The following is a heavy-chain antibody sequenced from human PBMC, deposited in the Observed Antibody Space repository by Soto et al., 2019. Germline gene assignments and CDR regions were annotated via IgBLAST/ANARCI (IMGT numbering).Heavy chain of an antibody. CDR2: IIPIFGTA. J-gene: IGHJ6*02. V-gene: IGHV1-69*01. Sequence: QVQLVQSGAEVKKPGSSVKVSCKASGGTFSSYAISWVRQAPGQGLEWMGGIIPIFGTANYAQKFQGRVTITSDESESTAYMEMISLRSEDTVVAYCASPPPRIRGDSYGYDYYYGMDVGGQGTTVTVSS. D-gene: IGHD5-18*01. CDR1: GGTFSSYA. CDR3: ASPPPRIRGDSYGYDYYYGMDV.